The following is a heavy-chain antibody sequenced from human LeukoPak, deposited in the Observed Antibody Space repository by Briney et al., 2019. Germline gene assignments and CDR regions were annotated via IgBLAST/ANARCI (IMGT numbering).Heavy chain of an antibody. V-gene: IGHV4-38-2*02. CDR3: ARVTGYMIEDYFDY. CDR1: GYSISSGYY. CDR2: IYHSGST. D-gene: IGHD3-22*01. Sequence: PSETLSLTCTVFGYSISSGYYWGWIRQPPGKGLEWIGNIYHSGSTYYNPSLKSRVTISVDTSKNQFSLRLSSVTAADTAVYYCARVTGYMIEDYFDYWGQGTLVTVSS. J-gene: IGHJ4*02.